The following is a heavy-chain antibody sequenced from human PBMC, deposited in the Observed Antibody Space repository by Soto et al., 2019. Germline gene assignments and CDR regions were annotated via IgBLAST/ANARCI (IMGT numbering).Heavy chain of an antibody. CDR2: ISGTGVNT. CDR3: AKAGRSYYYGMDI. D-gene: IGHD1-26*01. CDR1: GFSFSSSV. J-gene: IGHJ6*02. Sequence: EVQVLESGGGLVQPGGSLRLSCAASGFSFSSSVMSWVRQAPGKGLEWVSHISGTGVNTHYADSVKGRFTTSRDNPKNTLYLQMNSLRVEDTAVYYCAKAGRSYYYGMDIWGQGTTGTVSS. V-gene: IGHV3-23*01.